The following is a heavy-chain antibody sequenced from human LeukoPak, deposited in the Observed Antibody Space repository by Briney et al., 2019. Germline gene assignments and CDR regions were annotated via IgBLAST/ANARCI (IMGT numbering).Heavy chain of an antibody. V-gene: IGHV3-23*01. CDR3: AKDPGTVTSEGWFDP. Sequence: GTSLRLSCAASGFAFSSYAMSWVRQAPGKGLEWVSAISGSGGSTYYADSVKGRFTISRDNSKNTLYLQMNSLRAEDTAVYYCAKDPGTVTSEGWFDPWGQGTLVTVSS. D-gene: IGHD4-17*01. J-gene: IGHJ5*02. CDR1: GFAFSSYA. CDR2: ISGSGGST.